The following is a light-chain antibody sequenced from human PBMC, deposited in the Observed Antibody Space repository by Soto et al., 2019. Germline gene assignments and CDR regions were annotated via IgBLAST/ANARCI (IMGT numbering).Light chain of an antibody. CDR2: DAS. Sequence: EIVLTQSPGNLSLSPGERTTLSCRASQSVSYYLAWYQQKPGQAPRLLIYDASSRATGVPDRFSGSGSGTEFNLTISSLQSEDFAVYYCQQYNNWPRATFGGGTKVDIK. J-gene: IGKJ4*01. V-gene: IGKV3D-15*01. CDR1: QSVSYY. CDR3: QQYNNWPRAT.